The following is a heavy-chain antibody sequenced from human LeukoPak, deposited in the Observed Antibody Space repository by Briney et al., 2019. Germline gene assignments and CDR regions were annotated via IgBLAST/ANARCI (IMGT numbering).Heavy chain of an antibody. CDR2: ISNNGGYT. CDR3: ARAGFRGAVY. CDR1: GFTFSSSA. D-gene: IGHD3-10*01. V-gene: IGHV3-23*01. Sequence: GSLRLSCAASGFTFSSSAMSWVRQAPGKGLEWVSAISNNGGYTYYADSVQGRFTISRDNSKSTLCLQMNSLRAEDTAVYYCARAGFRGAVYWGQGTLVTVSS. J-gene: IGHJ4*02.